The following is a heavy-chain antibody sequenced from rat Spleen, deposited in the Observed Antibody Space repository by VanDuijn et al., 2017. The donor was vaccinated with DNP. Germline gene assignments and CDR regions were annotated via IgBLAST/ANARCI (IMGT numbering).Heavy chain of an antibody. CDR2: ISYDARTT. V-gene: IGHV5-17*01. CDR3: ARQDPFDY. CDR1: GFTFSDYA. Sequence: EVQLVASGGGLVQPGRSLKLSCAASGFTFSDYAMAWVRQAPKKGLEWVATISYDARTTYYRDSVKGRFTISRDDAKATLYLHMDSLRSEDTATYYCARQDPFDYWGQGVMVTVSS. J-gene: IGHJ2*01.